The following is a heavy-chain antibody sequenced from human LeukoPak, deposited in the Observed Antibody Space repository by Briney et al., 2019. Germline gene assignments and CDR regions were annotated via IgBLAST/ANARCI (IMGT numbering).Heavy chain of an antibody. CDR3: AKSWGSTXPYYXYMDV. J-gene: IGHJ6*03. V-gene: IGHV3-23*01. Sequence: GGSLRLSCAASGITFSNYAMSWVRQAPGKGLEWVSIIGYRGGSIYYAYSVKGRFTISRDNSKNTLSLQMNGLRPEDTAIYYCAKSWGSTXPYYXYMDV. CDR2: IGYRGGSI. D-gene: IGHD1-26*01. CDR1: GITFSNYA.